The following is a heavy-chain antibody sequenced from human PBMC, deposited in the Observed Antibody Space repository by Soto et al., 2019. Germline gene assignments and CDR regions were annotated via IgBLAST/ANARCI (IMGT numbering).Heavy chain of an antibody. V-gene: IGHV4-34*01. CDR1: GGSFSGYY. D-gene: IGHD3-10*01. CDR3: ASLVPLLWFGESYDPVRGYYYYGMDV. Sequence: SETLSLTCAVYGGSFSGYYWSWIRQPPGKGLEWIGEINHSGSTNYNPSLKSRVTISVDTSKNQFSLKLSSVTAADTAVYYCASLVPLLWFGESYDPVRGYYYYGMDVWGQGTTVTVSS. J-gene: IGHJ6*02. CDR2: INHSGST.